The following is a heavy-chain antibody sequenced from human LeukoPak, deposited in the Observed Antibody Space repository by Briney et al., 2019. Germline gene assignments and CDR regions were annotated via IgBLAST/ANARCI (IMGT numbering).Heavy chain of an antibody. D-gene: IGHD6-19*01. Sequence: PSETLSLTCTVSRGSISSGSYYWGWIRQPPGKGLEWIGSIYYSGSNYYNPSLKSRVTISVDTSKNQFSLKLSSVTAADTAVYYCASPLAVAGNFDYWGQGTLVTVSS. CDR3: ASPLAVAGNFDY. J-gene: IGHJ4*02. CDR1: RGSISSGSYY. CDR2: IYYSGSN. V-gene: IGHV4-39*01.